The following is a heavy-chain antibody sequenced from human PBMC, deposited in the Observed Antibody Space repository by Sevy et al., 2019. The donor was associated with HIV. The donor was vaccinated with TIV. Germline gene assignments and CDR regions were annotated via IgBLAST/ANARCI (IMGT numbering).Heavy chain of an antibody. CDR3: ARENSDYGDSTGDFDY. CDR1: GYTFTSYY. J-gene: IGHJ4*02. CDR2: INPSSGTT. Sequence: ASVKVSCKASGYTFTSYYMHWVRQAPGQGLEWMGIINPSSGTTSYSQNFQGRVTMTRDTSTSTVYMELSSLRSEDTAVYYCARENSDYGDSTGDFDYWGQGTLVTVSS. V-gene: IGHV1-46*01. D-gene: IGHD4-17*01.